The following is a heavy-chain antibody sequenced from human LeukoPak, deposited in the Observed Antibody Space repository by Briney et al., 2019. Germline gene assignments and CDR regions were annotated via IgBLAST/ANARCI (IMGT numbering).Heavy chain of an antibody. D-gene: IGHD2-15*01. CDR2: INPSGGST. CDR1: GDTFTSYY. Sequence: ASVKVSCKASGDTFTSYYMHWVRQAPGQGLEWMGIINPSGGSTSYAQKFQGRVTMTRDTSTSTVYMELSSLRSEDTAVYYCARGAGYCSGGSCYYNWFDPWGQGTLVTVSS. CDR3: ARGAGYCSGGSCYYNWFDP. J-gene: IGHJ5*02. V-gene: IGHV1-46*01.